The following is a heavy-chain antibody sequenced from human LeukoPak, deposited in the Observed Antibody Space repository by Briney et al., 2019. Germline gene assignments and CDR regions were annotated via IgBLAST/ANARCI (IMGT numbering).Heavy chain of an antibody. V-gene: IGHV3-30*03. Sequence: GGSLRLSCAASGFTFSSYGMHWVRQAPGKGLEWVAVISYDGSNKYYADSVKGRFTISRDNSKNTLYLQMNSLRAEDTAVYYCARVSGGEYYYYYYMDVWGKGTTVTVSS. CDR1: GFTFSSYG. CDR3: ARVSGGEYYYYYYMDV. CDR2: ISYDGSNK. J-gene: IGHJ6*03. D-gene: IGHD2-15*01.